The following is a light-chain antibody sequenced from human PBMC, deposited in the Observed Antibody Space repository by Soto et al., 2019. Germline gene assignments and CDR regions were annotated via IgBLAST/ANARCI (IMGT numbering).Light chain of an antibody. CDR3: QQYGNRPPHA. Sequence: EIVLTQSPGTLSLSPGERATLSCRASQSVSSSYLAWYQQKPGQAPRVLIHGASSRATGIPDRFSGSGSGRDFTLTISRLEPEDFAVYFCQQYGNRPPHAFGQGTKVEIK. CDR1: QSVSSSY. CDR2: GAS. J-gene: IGKJ2*01. V-gene: IGKV3-20*01.